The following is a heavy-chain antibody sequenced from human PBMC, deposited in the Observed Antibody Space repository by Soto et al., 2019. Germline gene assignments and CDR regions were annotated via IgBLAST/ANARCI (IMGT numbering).Heavy chain of an antibody. J-gene: IGHJ2*01. CDR1: GYTFTSYG. Sequence: QVQLVQSGAEVKKPGASVKVSCKASGYTFTSYGISWVRQAPGQGLEWMGWISAYNGNTNYAQKLQGRVTMTTDTFTRTAYMELRSQRSDDTAVHYCARDEATVVTAYWYFDLWGRGTLVTVSS. D-gene: IGHD2-15*01. CDR3: ARDEATVVTAYWYFDL. CDR2: ISAYNGNT. V-gene: IGHV1-18*01.